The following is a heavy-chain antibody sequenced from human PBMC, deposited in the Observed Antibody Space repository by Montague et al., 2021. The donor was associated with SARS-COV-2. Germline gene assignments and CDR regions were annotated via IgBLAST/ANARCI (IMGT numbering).Heavy chain of an antibody. V-gene: IGHV4-39*01. Sequence: SETLSLTCTVSGGSISNILFYWGRLRQSPGKGLEWFGNNYYGGXTXSXXXXKXRVTISVYTSKNQFSLNLISVTAADTATYYCARHVDPCGGSCRNWYFDLWGHGTLVTVSS. CDR1: GGSISNILFY. CDR2: NYYGGXT. CDR3: ARHVDPCGGSCRNWYFDL. D-gene: IGHD2-15*01. J-gene: IGHJ2*01.